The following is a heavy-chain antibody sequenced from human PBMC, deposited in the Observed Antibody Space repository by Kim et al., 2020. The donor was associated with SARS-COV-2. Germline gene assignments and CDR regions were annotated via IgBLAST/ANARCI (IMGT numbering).Heavy chain of an antibody. CDR3: AKMVVMDDDNYFYYYAMDV. V-gene: IGHV3-23*01. J-gene: IGHJ6*04. D-gene: IGHD3-22*01. CDR2: MSGGGVNK. Sequence: GGSLRLSCVASGFTFDIYAMSWVRQAPGKGLEWVSVMSGGGVNKFYADSVRGRFTISRDNSKNTLYLQMNSLRDEDTALYYCAKMVVMDDDNYFYYYAMDVWAKGTRVTVSS. CDR1: GFTFDIYA.